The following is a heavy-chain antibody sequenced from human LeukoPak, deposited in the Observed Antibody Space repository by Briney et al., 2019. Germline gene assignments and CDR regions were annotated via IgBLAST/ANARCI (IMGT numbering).Heavy chain of an antibody. V-gene: IGHV1-2*02. Sequence: ASVKVSCKASGYTFTSYDINWVRQAPGQGLEWMGWINPNSGGTDYAQKFQGRVTMTRDTSITTAYMELSRLRSDDTAVYYCAKEEYGFDYWGQGTLVTVSS. J-gene: IGHJ4*02. CDR1: GYTFTSYD. D-gene: IGHD2-2*01. CDR2: INPNSGGT. CDR3: AKEEYGFDY.